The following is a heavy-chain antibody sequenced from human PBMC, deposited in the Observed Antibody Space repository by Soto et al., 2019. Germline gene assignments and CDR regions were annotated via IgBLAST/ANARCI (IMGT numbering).Heavy chain of an antibody. V-gene: IGHV3-74*01. Sequence: EVQLLESGGGLVQPGGSLRLSCEAYGFTFSTYWMHWVRQAPGKGLVWVSRINSDGSSTNYADSVKGRVTISRDNAKNTLYLQMNSLRAEDTAVYYCVRDFEYWGQGTLVTVSS. CDR2: INSDGSST. J-gene: IGHJ4*02. CDR3: VRDFEY. CDR1: GFTFSTYW.